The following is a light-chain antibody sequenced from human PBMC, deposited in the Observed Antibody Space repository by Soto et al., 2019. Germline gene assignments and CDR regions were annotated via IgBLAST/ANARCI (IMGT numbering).Light chain of an antibody. CDR2: DVS. CDR1: SSDVGGYNY. CDR3: SSYTSSSTLYV. J-gene: IGLJ1*01. V-gene: IGLV2-14*01. Sequence: ALTQPASVSGSPGQSITISCTGTSSDVGGYNYVFWYQQHPGKAPKLMIYDVSNRPSGVSNRFSGSKSGNTASLTISGLQAEDEADYYCSSYTSSSTLYVFGTGTKLTVL.